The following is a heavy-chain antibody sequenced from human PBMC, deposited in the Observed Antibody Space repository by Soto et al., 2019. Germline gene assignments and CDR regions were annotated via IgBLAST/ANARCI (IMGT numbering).Heavy chain of an antibody. Sequence: GGSLRLSCAASGFTFSSYAMIWVRQAPGKGLEWVSAISGSGGSTYYADSVKGRFTISRDNSKNTLYLQMNSLRAEDTAVYYCAKVIHILPYYYYGMDVWGQGTTVTVSS. CDR2: ISGSGGST. D-gene: IGHD3-9*01. CDR1: GFTFSSYA. J-gene: IGHJ6*02. V-gene: IGHV3-23*01. CDR3: AKVIHILPYYYYGMDV.